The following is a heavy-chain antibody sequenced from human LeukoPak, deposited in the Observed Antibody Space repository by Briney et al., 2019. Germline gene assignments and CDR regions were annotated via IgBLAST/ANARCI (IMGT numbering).Heavy chain of an antibody. Sequence: ASVKVSCKPSRHTFSGYYMNWVRQAPGQGLEWMGWINPYSGRTNYAQQFQGRVTMTSDTSISTAYMELSRLRSDDTAVYWRARPVGSGTTYPLEYWGQGTLVTVSS. J-gene: IGHJ4*02. CDR2: INPYSGRT. D-gene: IGHD1-26*01. CDR3: ARPVGSGTTYPLEY. V-gene: IGHV1-2*02. CDR1: RHTFSGYY.